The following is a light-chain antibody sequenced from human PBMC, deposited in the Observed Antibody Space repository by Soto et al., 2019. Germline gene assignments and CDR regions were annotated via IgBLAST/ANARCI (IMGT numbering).Light chain of an antibody. CDR2: GAS. Sequence: EIGLTQSPGSLSLSPGERATLSCRASQSVSSSYLAWYQQKPGQAPRLLIYGASSRATGIPDRFSGSGSGTEFTLTISSVQTEDGAGYCRRQYNNWPDTFGQGTRLEVK. J-gene: IGKJ5*01. CDR1: QSVSSSY. CDR3: RQYNNWPDT. V-gene: IGKV3-20*01.